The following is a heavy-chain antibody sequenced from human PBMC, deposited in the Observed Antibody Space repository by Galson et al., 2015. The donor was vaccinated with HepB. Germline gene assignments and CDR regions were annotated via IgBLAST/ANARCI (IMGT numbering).Heavy chain of an antibody. CDR3: ARTDYYDSSGYRSQGGRQPYYGMDV. CDR2: IYPGDSDT. CDR1: GYSFTSYW. Sequence: QSGAEVKKPGESLKISCKGSGYSFTSYWIGWVRQMPGKGLEWMGIIYPGDSDTRYSPSFQGQVTISADKSISTAYLQWSSLKASDTAMYYCARTDYYDSSGYRSQGGRQPYYGMDVWGQGTTVTVSS. D-gene: IGHD3-22*01. J-gene: IGHJ6*02. V-gene: IGHV5-51*01.